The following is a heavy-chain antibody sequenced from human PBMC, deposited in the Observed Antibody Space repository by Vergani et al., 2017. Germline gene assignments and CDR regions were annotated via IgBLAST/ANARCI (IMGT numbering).Heavy chain of an antibody. J-gene: IGHJ4*02. D-gene: IGHD3-10*01. Sequence: QVQLVQSGAEVKKPGSSVKVSCKASGGTFNTYPINWVRQAPGQGLEWMGSIIPSVGILNHVQKFQDRVPVTADKSTGTAYMELSSLRSEDTAVYYCATKTSTMVMPLDYWGQGTLVTVSS. V-gene: IGHV1-69*02. CDR3: ATKTSTMVMPLDY. CDR2: IIPSVGIL. CDR1: GGTFNTYP.